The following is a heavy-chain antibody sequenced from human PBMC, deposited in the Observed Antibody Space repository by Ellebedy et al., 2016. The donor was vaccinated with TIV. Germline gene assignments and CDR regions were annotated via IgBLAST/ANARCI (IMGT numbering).Heavy chain of an antibody. CDR1: GGSISSSSYY. D-gene: IGHD2-15*01. J-gene: IGHJ4*02. V-gene: IGHV4-39*01. CDR2: IYYSGST. CDR3: ARHKTGWELLTTPLSIDY. Sequence: MPSETLSLTCTVSGGSISSSSYYWGRIRQPPGKGLEWIGSIYYSGSTYYHPSLKRRVTISVDTSKNQFSLQRRSVTAADTAVYYWARHKTGWELLTTPLSIDYWGQGTLVTVSS.